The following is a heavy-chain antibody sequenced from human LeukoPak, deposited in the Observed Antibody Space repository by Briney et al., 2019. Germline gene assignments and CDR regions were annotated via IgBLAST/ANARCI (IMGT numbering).Heavy chain of an antibody. V-gene: IGHV3-30*02. D-gene: IGHD1-26*01. Sequence: GGSLRLSCAASGFTFSSYGMHWVRQAPGKGLEWVAFIRYDGSNKYYADPVEGRFTISRDNSKNMLYLQMNSLRAEDTTVYYCARSPGRNDYGDYWGQGTLVTVSS. CDR2: IRYDGSNK. CDR1: GFTFSSYG. CDR3: ARSPGRNDYGDY. J-gene: IGHJ4*02.